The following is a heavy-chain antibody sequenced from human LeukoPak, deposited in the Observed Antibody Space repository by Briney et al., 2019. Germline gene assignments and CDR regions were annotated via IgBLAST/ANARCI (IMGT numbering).Heavy chain of an antibody. CDR3: ARLPREAAAGPFDY. CDR2: IYPGDSDT. Sequence: GESLKISCKGSGYSFTIYWIGWVRQMPGKGLEWMGIIYPGDSDTRYSPSFQGQVTISADKSISTAYLQWSSLKASDTAMYSCARLPREAAAGPFDYWGQGTLVTVSS. V-gene: IGHV5-51*01. J-gene: IGHJ4*02. D-gene: IGHD6-13*01. CDR1: GYSFTIYW.